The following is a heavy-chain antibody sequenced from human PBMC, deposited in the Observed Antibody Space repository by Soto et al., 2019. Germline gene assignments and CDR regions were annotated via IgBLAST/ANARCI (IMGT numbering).Heavy chain of an antibody. CDR2: IKQDGSEI. J-gene: IGHJ4*02. CDR1: GFTFSSYW. Sequence: PVGSLRLSCAASGFTFSSYWMSWVRQAPGKGLEWVANIKQDGSEIQYVDSAKGRFTISRDNAKNSLYLQMNSLRAEDTAVYYCARGSSGNHADYFDYWGQETLVTVSA. CDR3: ARGSSGNHADYFDY. V-gene: IGHV3-7*03. D-gene: IGHD3-10*01.